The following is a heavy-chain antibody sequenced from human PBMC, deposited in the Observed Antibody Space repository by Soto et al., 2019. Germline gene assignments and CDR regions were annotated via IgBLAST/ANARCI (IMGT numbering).Heavy chain of an antibody. Sequence: PSETLSLTCTVSGGSISSYYWSWIRQPPGKGLEWIGYIYYSGSTNYNPSLKSRVTISVDTSKNQFSLKLSSVTAADTAVYYCARAKHARLTGYYTHWFDPWGEATLVTL. CDR2: IYYSGST. CDR3: ARAKHARLTGYYTHWFDP. J-gene: IGHJ5*02. V-gene: IGHV4-59*01. D-gene: IGHD3-9*01. CDR1: GGSISSYY.